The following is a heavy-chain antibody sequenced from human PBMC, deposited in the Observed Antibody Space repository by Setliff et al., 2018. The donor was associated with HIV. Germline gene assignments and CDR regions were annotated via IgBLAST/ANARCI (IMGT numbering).Heavy chain of an antibody. V-gene: IGHV3-23*01. CDR2: IQSGGII. Sequence: PGGSLRLSCAASGLTLSNSAMTWVRQKPWRGLEWVSLIQSGGIIYYADSVKGRFTISRDNSKNTPYLQMNSLRVEDTAVYYCARDISYGSNWPDYWGQGTLVTVSS. D-gene: IGHD6-19*01. CDR3: ARDISYGSNWPDY. J-gene: IGHJ4*02. CDR1: GLTLSNSA.